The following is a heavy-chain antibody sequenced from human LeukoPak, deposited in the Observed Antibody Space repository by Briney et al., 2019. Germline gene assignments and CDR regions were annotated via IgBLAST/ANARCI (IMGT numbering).Heavy chain of an antibody. CDR1: GFTFNNYW. Sequence: GGSLRLSCAASGFTFNNYWMSWVRQAPGKGLEWLANIKEDGSRKYYVDSVKGRFTISRDNAKKSLFLQMNSLRAEDTGVYYCTRDGVTSSVDYWGQGTLVSVSS. CDR3: TRDGVTSSVDY. V-gene: IGHV3-7*01. CDR2: IKEDGSRK. J-gene: IGHJ4*02. D-gene: IGHD2-21*02.